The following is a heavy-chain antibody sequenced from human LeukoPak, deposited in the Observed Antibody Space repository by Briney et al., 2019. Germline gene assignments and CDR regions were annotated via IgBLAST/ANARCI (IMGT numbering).Heavy chain of an antibody. CDR3: STSLRGSDCCLDY. CDR1: GFTFSDAW. CDR2: IKSKTDGGTT. Sequence: PGGSLRLSCAASGFTFSDAWVSWVRQAPGMGLEWVGRIKSKTDGGTTDYAAPVKGRFTISRDDSSGTLYLLMNSLKTEDTAVYYCSTSLRGSDCCLDYWGHGTLVAVSS. D-gene: IGHD2-21*02. V-gene: IGHV3-15*01. J-gene: IGHJ4*01.